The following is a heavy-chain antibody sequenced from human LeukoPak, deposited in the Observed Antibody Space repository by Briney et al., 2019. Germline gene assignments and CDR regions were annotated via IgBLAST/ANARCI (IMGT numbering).Heavy chain of an antibody. CDR1: GYTLTGLS. J-gene: IGHJ4*02. V-gene: IGHV1-24*01. CDR2: FDPEDGET. D-gene: IGHD3-3*01. Sequence: ASVKVSCKVSGYTLTGLSMHWVRQAPGKGLEWMGGFDPEDGETIYAQKFQGRATMTEDTSTDTAYMELSSLRSEDTAVYYCATSPPYDFWSGYTGSLDYWGQGTLVTVSS. CDR3: ATSPPYDFWSGYTGSLDY.